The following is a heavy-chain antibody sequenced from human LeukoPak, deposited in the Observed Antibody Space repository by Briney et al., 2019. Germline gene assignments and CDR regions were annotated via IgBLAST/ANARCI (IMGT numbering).Heavy chain of an antibody. CDR2: ISGSGDST. V-gene: IGHV3-23*01. J-gene: IGHJ6*02. Sequence: GGSLRLSCVASGFTFSDYAMNWVRQAPGKGLEWVSVISGSGDSTYYADSVKGRFTISRDSFKNTVYLQMNGLRAEDTAIYYCAKDRIVRIMFYGMDPWGQGTTVTVSS. CDR1: GFTFSDYA. D-gene: IGHD1-26*01. CDR3: AKDRIVRIMFYGMDP.